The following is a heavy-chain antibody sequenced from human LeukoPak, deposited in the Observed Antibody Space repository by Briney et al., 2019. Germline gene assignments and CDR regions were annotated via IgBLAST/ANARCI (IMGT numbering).Heavy chain of an antibody. CDR2: IIPICDTA. CDR3: ARGSRSSSSYYFDY. J-gene: IGHJ4*02. V-gene: IGHV1-69*05. D-gene: IGHD6-6*01. Sequence: SVTVSFKASGGTFSSYAISWVGPAPGQGVAWMGGIIPICDTANYAQKVQGRDTITTDESTSTAYMELSSLRCEDTAVYYCARGSRSSSSYYFDYWGQGTLVTVSS. CDR1: GGTFSSYA.